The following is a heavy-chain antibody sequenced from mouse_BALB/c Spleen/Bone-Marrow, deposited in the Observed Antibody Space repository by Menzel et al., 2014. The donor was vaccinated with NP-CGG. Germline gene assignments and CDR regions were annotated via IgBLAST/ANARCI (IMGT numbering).Heavy chain of an antibody. CDR1: GFTFSGYG. J-gene: IGHJ1*01. D-gene: IGHD1-1*01. CDR2: INNNGGST. V-gene: IGHV5-6-3*01. CDR3: ARVYGWYFDV. Sequence: EVQLQQSGGGLVQPGGSLKLSCVASGFTFSGYGMSWVRQTPDKRLELVATINNNGGSTYYPDSVKGQFTISRDNAKNTLYLQMSSLKSEDTAMYYCARVYGWYFDVWGAGTTVTVSS.